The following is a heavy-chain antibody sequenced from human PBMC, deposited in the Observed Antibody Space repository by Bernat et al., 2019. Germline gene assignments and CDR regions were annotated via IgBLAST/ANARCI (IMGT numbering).Heavy chain of an antibody. CDR3: AREGAIRLLYYYYMDV. CDR1: GGSFSGYY. Sequence: QVQLQQWGAGLLKPSETLSLTCAVYGGSFSGYYWSWIRQPPGKGLEWIGEINHSGSTNYNPSLKSRVTISVDTSKNQFSLKLSSVTAADTAVYYCAREGAIRLLYYYYMDVWGKGTTVTVPS. V-gene: IGHV4-34*01. CDR2: INHSGST. J-gene: IGHJ6*03. D-gene: IGHD3-16*01.